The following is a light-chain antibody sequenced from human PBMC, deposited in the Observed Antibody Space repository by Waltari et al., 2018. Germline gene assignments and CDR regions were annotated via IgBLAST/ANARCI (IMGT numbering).Light chain of an antibody. V-gene: IGLV2-14*03. CDR3: SSYTTSTTLLVV. CDR1: TSDIGTYNY. J-gene: IGLJ2*01. CDR2: DVN. Sequence: QSALTQPASVSGSPGQSITISCTGTTSDIGTYNYVYWYQQQPGKAPKLMLFDVNNRPSGVSGRFSGSKSGNTASLTISGLQAEDEADYYCSSYTTSTTLLVVFGGGTKLTVL.